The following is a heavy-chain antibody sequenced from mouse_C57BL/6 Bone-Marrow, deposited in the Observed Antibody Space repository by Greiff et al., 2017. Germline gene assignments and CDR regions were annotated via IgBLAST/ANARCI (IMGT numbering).Heavy chain of an antibody. D-gene: IGHD2-4*01. V-gene: IGHV1-55*01. J-gene: IGHJ3*01. Sequence: VQLQQPGAELLKPGASVKMSCKASGYTFTSYWITWVKQRPGQGLEWIGDIFPGIGSTNYNEKFKSQATLTVDTSSSTASMQLSSLTSEDSAVYYCARYYDYPWFAYWGQGTLVTVSA. CDR3: ARYYDYPWFAY. CDR2: IFPGIGST. CDR1: GYTFTSYW.